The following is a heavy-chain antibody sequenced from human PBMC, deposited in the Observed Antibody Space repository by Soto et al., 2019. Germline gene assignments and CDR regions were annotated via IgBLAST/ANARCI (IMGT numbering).Heavy chain of an antibody. CDR1: GGTFSSYT. CDR2: IIPILGIA. V-gene: IGHV1-69*02. J-gene: IGHJ3*02. CDR3: EITIVRGVIGIDAFDI. D-gene: IGHD3-10*01. Sequence: QVQLVQSGAEVKKPGSSVKVSCKASGGTFSSYTISWVRQAPGQGLEWMGRIIPILGIANYAQKFQGRVTITADKSTSTAYMEPSSLRSEDMAVYYCEITIVRGVIGIDAFDIWGRGTMVTVSS.